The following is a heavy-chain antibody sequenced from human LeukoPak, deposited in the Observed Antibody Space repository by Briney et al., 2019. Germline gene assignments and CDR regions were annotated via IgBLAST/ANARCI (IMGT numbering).Heavy chain of an antibody. CDR2: MNPNSGNT. CDR1: GYTFTSYD. D-gene: IGHD2/OR15-2a*01. V-gene: IGHV1-8*01. Sequence: ASVKVSCKASGYTFTSYDINWVRQATGQGLKWMGWMNPNSGNTGYAQKFQGRVTMTRNTSISTAYMELSSLRSEDTAVYYCARGLSINPGALDIWGQGTMVTVSS. J-gene: IGHJ3*02. CDR3: ARGLSINPGALDI.